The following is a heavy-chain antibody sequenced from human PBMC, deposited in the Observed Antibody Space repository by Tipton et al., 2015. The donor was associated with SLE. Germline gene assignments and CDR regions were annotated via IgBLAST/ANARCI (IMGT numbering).Heavy chain of an antibody. Sequence: TLSLTCTVSGGSISSHYWSWIRQPPGKGLEWIGYIYYSGSTNYNPSLKSRVTISVDTSKNQFSLKLSSVIAADTAVYYCARGSFWSGPEYYYHAMDVWGQGTMVTVSS. V-gene: IGHV4-59*11. CDR2: IYYSGST. CDR3: ARGSFWSGPEYYYHAMDV. CDR1: GGSISSHY. D-gene: IGHD3-3*01. J-gene: IGHJ6*02.